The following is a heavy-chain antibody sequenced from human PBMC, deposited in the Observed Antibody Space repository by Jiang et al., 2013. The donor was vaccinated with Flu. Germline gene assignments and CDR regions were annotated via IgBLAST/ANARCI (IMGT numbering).Heavy chain of an antibody. CDR3: ARERGSGWGESYYGMDV. J-gene: IGHJ6*02. D-gene: IGHD3-10*01. CDR2: IWYDGSNK. CDR1: GFTFSSYG. Sequence: VQLVESGGGVVQPGRSLRLSCAASGFTFSSYGMHWVRQAPGKGLEWVAVIWYDGSNKYYADSVKGRFTISRDNSKNTLYLQMNSLRAEDTAVYYCARERGSGWGESYYGMDVWGQGTTVTVSS. V-gene: IGHV3-33*01.